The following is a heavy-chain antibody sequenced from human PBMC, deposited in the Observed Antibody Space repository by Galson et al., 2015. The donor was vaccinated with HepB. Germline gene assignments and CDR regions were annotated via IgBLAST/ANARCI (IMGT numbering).Heavy chain of an antibody. CDR1: GFTFSSYW. J-gene: IGHJ4*02. V-gene: IGHV3-7*01. CDR2: IKEDGSEK. Sequence: SLRLSCAASGFTFSSYWMTWVRQAPGKGLEWVANIKEDGSEKYYVESVKGRFTISRDNAKNSLFLQMSFLRAEDTGIYYCARVNKYCSGGSCPYYFDYWGQGTLVTVSS. CDR3: ARVNKYCSGGSCPYYFDY. D-gene: IGHD2-15*01.